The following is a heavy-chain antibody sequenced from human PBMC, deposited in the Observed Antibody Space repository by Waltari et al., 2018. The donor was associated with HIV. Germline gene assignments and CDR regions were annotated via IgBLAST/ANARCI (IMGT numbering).Heavy chain of an antibody. CDR3: ARGCMTSEWYFDL. J-gene: IGHJ2*01. CDR2: IYTSGST. CDR1: GGSISSGSYY. V-gene: IGHV4-61*02. D-gene: IGHD4-17*01. Sequence: QVQLQESGPGLVKPSQTLSLTCTVSGGSISSGSYYWSWIRQPAGKGLEWIGRIYTSGSTNYNPSLKSRVTISVDTSKNQFSLKLSSVTAADTAVYYGARGCMTSEWYFDLWGRGTLVTVSS.